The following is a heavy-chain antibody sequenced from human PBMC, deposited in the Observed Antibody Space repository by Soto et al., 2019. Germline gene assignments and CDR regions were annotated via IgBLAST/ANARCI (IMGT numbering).Heavy chain of an antibody. Sequence: SETLSLTCTVSCGSISGHYWIWIRQSPGKRLEWIGYIFYTGSTNYNPSLKSRVTLSADTSKNQFSLRLSSVTAADTAVYYCARVGSSGWSPDYWGQGTLVTVSS. CDR2: IFYTGST. J-gene: IGHJ4*02. V-gene: IGHV4-59*11. CDR3: ARVGSSGWSPDY. D-gene: IGHD6-19*01. CDR1: CGSISGHY.